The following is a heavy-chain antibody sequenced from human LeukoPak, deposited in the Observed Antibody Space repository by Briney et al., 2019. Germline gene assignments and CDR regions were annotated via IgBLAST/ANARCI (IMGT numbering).Heavy chain of an antibody. D-gene: IGHD3-22*01. V-gene: IGHV4-4*07. CDR3: ARETYYYDSSGYVD. J-gene: IGHJ4*02. CDR1: GGSISSYY. CDR2: IYTSGST. Sequence: SETLSLTCTVSGGSISSYYWSWIRQPAGKGLEWIGCIYTSGSTNYNPSLKSRVTMSVDTSKNQFSLKLSSVTAADTAVYYCARETYYYDSSGYVDWGQGTLVTVSS.